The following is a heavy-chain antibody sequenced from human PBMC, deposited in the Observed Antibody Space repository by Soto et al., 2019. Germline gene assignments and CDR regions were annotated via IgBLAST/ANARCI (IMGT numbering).Heavy chain of an antibody. D-gene: IGHD3-3*01. CDR3: ARDLDDAFDI. CDR2: ISSSSTYI. J-gene: IGHJ3*02. CDR1: GFTFRRYW. V-gene: IGHV3-21*01. Sequence: GGSLRLSCAASGFTFRRYWMHWVRQAPGKGLEWVSSISSSSTYIYYADSVKGRFTISRDNAKNSLYLQMNSLRAEDTAVYYCARDLDDAFDIWGQGTMVTVSS.